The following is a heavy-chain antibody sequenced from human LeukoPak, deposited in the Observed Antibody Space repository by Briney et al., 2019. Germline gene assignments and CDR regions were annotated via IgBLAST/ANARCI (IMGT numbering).Heavy chain of an antibody. V-gene: IGHV4-39*07. Sequence: PSETLSLTCTVSGGSISSSSYYWGWIRQPPGKGLEWIGSIYYSGSTYYNPSLKSRVTMSVDTSKNQFSLKLSSVTAADTAVYYCARARQQAIDYWGQGTLVTVSS. CDR1: GGSISSSSYY. CDR3: ARARQQAIDY. CDR2: IYYSGST. D-gene: IGHD6-13*01. J-gene: IGHJ4*02.